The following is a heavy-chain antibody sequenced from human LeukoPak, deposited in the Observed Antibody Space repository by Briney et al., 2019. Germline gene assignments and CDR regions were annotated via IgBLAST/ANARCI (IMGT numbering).Heavy chain of an antibody. CDR2: ISSSGST. V-gene: IGHV4-61*02. CDR1: GDSISSGDYY. Sequence: SETLSLTCTVSGDSISSGDYYWSWIRQPAGKGLEWIGRISSSGSTNYNPSLKSRVTISVDKSKNQFSLKLTSVTAADTAVYYCARLTPTTLSLYYYYMDVWGKGTTVTVSS. J-gene: IGHJ6*03. D-gene: IGHD2/OR15-2a*01. CDR3: ARLTPTTLSLYYYYMDV.